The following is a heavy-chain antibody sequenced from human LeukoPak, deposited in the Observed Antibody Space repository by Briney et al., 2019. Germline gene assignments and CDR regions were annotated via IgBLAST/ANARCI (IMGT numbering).Heavy chain of an antibody. CDR2: IYYSGST. Sequence: SETLSLTCTVSGGSISGYYWSWIRQPPGKGLEWIGYIYYSGSTNYNPSLKSRVTISVDTSKNQFSLKLSSVTAADTAVYYCARANIVVLYWYFDLWGRGTLVTVSS. D-gene: IGHD2-2*01. V-gene: IGHV4-59*01. CDR1: GGSISGYY. J-gene: IGHJ2*01. CDR3: ARANIVVLYWYFDL.